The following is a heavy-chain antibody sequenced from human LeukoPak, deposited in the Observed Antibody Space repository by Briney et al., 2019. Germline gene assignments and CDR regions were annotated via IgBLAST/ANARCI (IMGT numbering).Heavy chain of an antibody. Sequence: ASVKDSCKASGYTFTGYYMHWVRQAPGQGLEWMGWINPNSGGTNYAQKFQGRVTMTRDTSISTAYMELSRLRSDDTAVYYCARDSFLRFLEWLPFDPWGQGTLVTVSS. CDR1: GYTFTGYY. D-gene: IGHD3-3*01. J-gene: IGHJ5*02. V-gene: IGHV1-2*02. CDR2: INPNSGGT. CDR3: ARDSFLRFLEWLPFDP.